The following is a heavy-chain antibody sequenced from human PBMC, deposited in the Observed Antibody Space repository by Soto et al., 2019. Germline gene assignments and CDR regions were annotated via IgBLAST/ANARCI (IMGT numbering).Heavy chain of an antibody. J-gene: IGHJ5*02. CDR2: ISGSGGST. D-gene: IGHD2-2*01. CDR1: GFTFSSYA. V-gene: IGHV3-23*01. CDR3: AKDFTAADERGPYWFAP. Sequence: GGSLRLSCAASGFTFSSYAMSWVRQAPGKGLEWVSAISGSGGSTYYADSVKGRFTISRDNSKNTLYLQMNSLRAEDTAVYYCAKDFTAADERGPYWFAPWGQGTLVTVSS.